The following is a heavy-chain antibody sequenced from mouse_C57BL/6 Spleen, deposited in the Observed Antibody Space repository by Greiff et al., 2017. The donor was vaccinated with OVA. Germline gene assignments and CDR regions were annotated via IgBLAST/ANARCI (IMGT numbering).Heavy chain of an antibody. CDR1: GYTFTSYW. D-gene: IGHD1-1*01. CDR3: ARLGHITTVVAKDYAMDY. J-gene: IGHJ4*01. Sequence: QVQLQQSGAELVKPGASVKLSCKASGYTFTSYWMHWVKQRPGRGLEWIGRIDPNSGGTKYNEKFKSKATLTIDKPSSTAYMQLSSLTSEDSAVNYCARLGHITTVVAKDYAMDYWGQGTSVTVSS. V-gene: IGHV1-72*01. CDR2: IDPNSGGT.